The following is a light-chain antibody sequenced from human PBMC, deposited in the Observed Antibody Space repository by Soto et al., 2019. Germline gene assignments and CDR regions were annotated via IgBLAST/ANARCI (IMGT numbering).Light chain of an antibody. CDR2: DVS. Sequence: QSVLTQPASVSGSPGQWITISCTGTSSDVGGYNYVSWYQQHPGKAPKLMIYDVSNRPSGVSNRFSGSKSGNTASLTISGRQAEDEADYYCSSYTSSSTLEDVVFGGGTKLTVL. V-gene: IGLV2-14*01. J-gene: IGLJ2*01. CDR1: SSDVGGYNY. CDR3: SSYTSSSTLEDVV.